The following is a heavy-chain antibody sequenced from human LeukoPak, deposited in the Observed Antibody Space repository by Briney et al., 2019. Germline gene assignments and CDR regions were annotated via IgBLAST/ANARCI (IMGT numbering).Heavy chain of an antibody. CDR1: GGSISSYY. Sequence: SETLSLTSTVSGGSISSYYWSWIRQPAGKGLEWIGRIYTSGSTNYNPSLKSRVTMSVDTSKNQFSLKLSSVTAADTAVYYCARAPYDSSGYYPYFDYWGQGTLVTVSS. J-gene: IGHJ4*02. CDR2: IYTSGST. CDR3: ARAPYDSSGYYPYFDY. V-gene: IGHV4-4*07. D-gene: IGHD3-22*01.